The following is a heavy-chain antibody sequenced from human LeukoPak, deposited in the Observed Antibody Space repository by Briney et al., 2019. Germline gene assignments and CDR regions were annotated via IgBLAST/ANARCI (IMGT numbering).Heavy chain of an antibody. J-gene: IGHJ4*02. CDR1: GFTFSSYG. CDR3: ARAPYTYYGDYFYY. Sequence: GGSLRLSCAASGFTFSSYGMHWVRQAPGKGLEWVAVIWYDGSNKYYADSVKGRFTISRDNSKNTLYLQMNSLRAEDTAVYYCARAPYTYYGDYFYYWGQGTLVTVSS. V-gene: IGHV3-33*01. CDR2: IWYDGSNK. D-gene: IGHD4-17*01.